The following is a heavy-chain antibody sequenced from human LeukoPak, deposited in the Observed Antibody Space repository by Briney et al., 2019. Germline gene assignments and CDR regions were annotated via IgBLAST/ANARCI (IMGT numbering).Heavy chain of an antibody. CDR2: ISASGGST. V-gene: IGHV3-23*01. CDR1: GFTFSSYV. D-gene: IGHD3-22*01. Sequence: PGGSLRLSCAVSGFTFSSYVMSWVRQAPGKGLEWVSSISASGGSTYYADSVKGRFTISRDNSKNTLYLQMNRLRAEDTAVYNCAKEYYDSTGYYYSLDYWGQGTLVTVSS. J-gene: IGHJ4*02. CDR3: AKEYYDSTGYYYSLDY.